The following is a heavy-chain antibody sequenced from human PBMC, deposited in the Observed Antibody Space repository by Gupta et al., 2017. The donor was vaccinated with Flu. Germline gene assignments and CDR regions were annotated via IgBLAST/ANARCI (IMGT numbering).Heavy chain of an antibody. D-gene: IGHD1-26*01. J-gene: IGHJ5*01. CDR3: AKAKIGGSSYDS. CDR1: GFIFSSYT. CDR2: INGSGGKT. Sequence: EVQLLASGGGLVQPGGSLRLSCPASGFIFSSYTMGWVRQAPGKGLEWVSDINGSGGKTYYADSVKGRFTISRDNSKNTLYLQMDSLRAEDTAIYYCAKAKIGGSSYDSWGQGTLVTVSS. V-gene: IGHV3-23*01.